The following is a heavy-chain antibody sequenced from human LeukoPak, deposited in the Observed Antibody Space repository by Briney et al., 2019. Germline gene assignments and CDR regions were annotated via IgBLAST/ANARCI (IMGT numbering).Heavy chain of an antibody. Sequence: GGSLRLSCAASGFTFSGSDIHGVRQACGKGLELVGLVQTKSNSYATAYSASLKGRFTIYRDDSINTACLQMNSLRTADTAVYYCTTYIRGHYWGQGTLVTVSS. V-gene: IGHV3-73*01. CDR2: VQTKSNSYAT. D-gene: IGHD2-2*02. J-gene: IGHJ4*02. CDR1: GFTFSGSD. CDR3: TTYIRGHY.